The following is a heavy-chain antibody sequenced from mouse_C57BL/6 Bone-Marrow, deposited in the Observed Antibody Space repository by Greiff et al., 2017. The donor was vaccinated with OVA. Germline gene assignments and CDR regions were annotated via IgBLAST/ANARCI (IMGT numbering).Heavy chain of an antibody. CDR3: ARERGNYAAWFAY. J-gene: IGHJ3*01. Sequence: VKLMESGAELARPGASVKLSCKASGYTFKSYGISWVKQRTGQGLEWIGEIYPRSGNTYYNEKFKGKAKLTAAKSSSTAYMELRSLTSEDAAVYFCARERGNYAAWFAYWGQGTLVTVSA. D-gene: IGHD2-1*01. CDR1: GYTFKSYG. CDR2: IYPRSGNT. V-gene: IGHV1-81*01.